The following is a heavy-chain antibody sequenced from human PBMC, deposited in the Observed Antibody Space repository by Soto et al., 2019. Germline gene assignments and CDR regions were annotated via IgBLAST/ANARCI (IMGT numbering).Heavy chain of an antibody. Sequence: SLRLSCAASGFTFDGHAMGWVRQAPGKGLEWVSGISPTGAFTFYADSMKGRFTISRDNSGNTLFLQMSSLTAADTAFYYCAKSPYGDLPYYFDYWGQG. D-gene: IGHD3-10*01. CDR1: GFTFDGHA. CDR2: ISPTGAFT. CDR3: AKSPYGDLPYYFDY. V-gene: IGHV3-23*01. J-gene: IGHJ4*02.